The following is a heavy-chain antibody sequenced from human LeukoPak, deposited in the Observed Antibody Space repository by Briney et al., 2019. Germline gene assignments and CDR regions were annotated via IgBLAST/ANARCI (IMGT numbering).Heavy chain of an antibody. CDR2: IYYSGST. Sequence: SETLSLTCTVSGGSISSYYWSWIRQPPGKGLEWIGYIYYSGSTNYNPSLKSRVTISVDTSKNQFSLKLSSVTAADTAVYYCARGRPNFYCSSTSCYRPRWFDPWGQGTLVTVSS. CDR3: ARGRPNFYCSSTSCYRPRWFDP. D-gene: IGHD2-2*01. V-gene: IGHV4-59*01. J-gene: IGHJ5*02. CDR1: GGSISSYY.